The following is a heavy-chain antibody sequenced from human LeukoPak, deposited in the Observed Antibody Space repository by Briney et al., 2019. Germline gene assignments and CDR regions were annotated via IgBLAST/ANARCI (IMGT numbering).Heavy chain of an antibody. CDR3: ARVHPYSSSWIDY. CDR1: GFTFSDYY. CDR2: TSSSGSTI. V-gene: IGHV3-11*04. J-gene: IGHJ4*02. Sequence: PGGSLRLSCAASGFTFSDYYMSWIRQAPGKGLEWVSYTSSSGSTIYYADSVKGRFTISRDNAKNSLYLQMNSLRAEDTAVYYCARVHPYSSSWIDYWGQGTLVTVSS. D-gene: IGHD6-13*01.